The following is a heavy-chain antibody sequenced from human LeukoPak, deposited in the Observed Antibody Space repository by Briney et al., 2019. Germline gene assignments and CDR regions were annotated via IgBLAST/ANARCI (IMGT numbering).Heavy chain of an antibody. J-gene: IGHJ4*02. CDR2: ISGSGGDT. Sequence: GGSLRLSCTASGFTFSTYSMTWARQAPGKGPEWVSAISGSGGDTYYADSVKGRFTIYRDNSKNTLYLQMNGLRAEDAAIYYCAKDLGGEGGSGFPGQWGQGTLVTVSS. V-gene: IGHV3-23*01. CDR3: AKDLGGEGGSGFPGQ. CDR1: GFTFSTYS. D-gene: IGHD3-10*01.